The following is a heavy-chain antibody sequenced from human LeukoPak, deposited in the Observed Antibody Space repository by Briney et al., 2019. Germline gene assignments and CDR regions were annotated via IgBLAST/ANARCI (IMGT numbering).Heavy chain of an antibody. CDR3: ARARSSYGYGDAFDI. J-gene: IGHJ3*02. CDR2: ISYDGSSK. CDR1: GFTFSTYA. V-gene: IGHV3-30*04. Sequence: GESLRLSCAASGFTFSTYAMHWVRQAPSKGLEWVAVISYDGSSKYYADSVKGRFTISRDNSKNTLYLQMNSLRAEDTAVYYCARARSSYGYGDAFDIWGQGTMVTVSS. D-gene: IGHD5-18*01.